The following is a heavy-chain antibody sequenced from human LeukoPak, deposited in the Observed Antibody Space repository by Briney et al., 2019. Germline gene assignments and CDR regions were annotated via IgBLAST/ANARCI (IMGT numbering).Heavy chain of an antibody. CDR3: ARDWDDGYNDY. Sequence: GGSLRLSCAASGFTVSSNYMSWVRRAPGKGLEWVSVIYSGGSTYYADSVKGRFTISRDDSKNTLYLQMNSLRAEDTAVYYCARDWDDGYNDYWGQGTLVTVSS. J-gene: IGHJ4*02. V-gene: IGHV3-66*01. CDR2: IYSGGST. D-gene: IGHD5-24*01. CDR1: GFTVSSNY.